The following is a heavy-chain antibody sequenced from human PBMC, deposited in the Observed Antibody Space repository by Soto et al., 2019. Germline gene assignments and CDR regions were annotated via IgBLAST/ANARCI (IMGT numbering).Heavy chain of an antibody. D-gene: IGHD5-12*01. V-gene: IGHV3-23*01. CDR2: ISGSGGST. CDR1: GFTFSSYA. J-gene: IGHJ4*02. CDR3: AKAGEMATITVRSGGFDY. Sequence: GGSLRLSCAASGFTFSSYAMSWVRQAPGKGLEWVSAISGSGGSTYCADSVKGRFTISRDNSKNTLYLQMNSLRAEDTAVYYCAKAGEMATITVRSGGFDYWGQGTLVTVSS.